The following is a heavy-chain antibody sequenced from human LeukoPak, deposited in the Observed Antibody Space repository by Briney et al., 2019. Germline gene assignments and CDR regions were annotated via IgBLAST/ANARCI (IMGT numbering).Heavy chain of an antibody. V-gene: IGHV4-59*01. CDR1: GGSISAYY. D-gene: IGHD2-21*02. CDR2: IQHSGSS. Sequence: SETLSLTCTVSGGSISAYYWNWIRQPPGKGLEWIGYIQHSGSSNYNPSVKSRVSISIDTSKNQFSLKLNSVTAADTAVYYCARSRPYCGGDCYPPLGWFFDLWGRGTLVSVTS. J-gene: IGHJ2*01. CDR3: ARSRPYCGGDCYPPLGWFFDL.